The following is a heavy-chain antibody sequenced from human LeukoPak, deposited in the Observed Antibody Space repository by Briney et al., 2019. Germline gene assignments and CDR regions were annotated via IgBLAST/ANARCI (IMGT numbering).Heavy chain of an antibody. J-gene: IGHJ3*02. CDR3: ARTPVYYDSSGYYSDAFDI. D-gene: IGHD3-22*01. CDR2: IIPIFGTA. CDR1: GGTFSSYA. V-gene: IGHV1-69*13. Sequence: ASVKVSCKASGGTFSSYAIGWVRQAPGQGLEWMGGIIPIFGTANYAQKFQGRVTITADESTSTAYMELSSLRSEDTAVYYCARTPVYYDSSGYYSDAFDIWGQGTMVTVSS.